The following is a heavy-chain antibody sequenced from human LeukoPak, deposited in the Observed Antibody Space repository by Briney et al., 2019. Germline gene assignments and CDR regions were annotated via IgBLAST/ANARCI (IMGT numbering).Heavy chain of an antibody. V-gene: IGHV3-33*01. CDR2: IWYDGSNK. CDR3: ASNRGYSGYGGLDY. D-gene: IGHD5-12*01. CDR1: GSTFSSYG. J-gene: IGHJ4*02. Sequence: GGSLRLSCAASGSTFSSYGMHWVRQAPGKGLEWVAVIWYDGSNKYYADSVKGRFTISRDNSKNTLYLQMNSLRAEDTAVYYCASNRGYSGYGGLDYWGQGTLVTVSS.